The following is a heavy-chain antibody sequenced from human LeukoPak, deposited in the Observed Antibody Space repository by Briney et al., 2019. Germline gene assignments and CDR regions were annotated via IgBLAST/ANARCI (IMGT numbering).Heavy chain of an antibody. CDR1: GGTFSSYA. V-gene: IGHV1-69*04. CDR2: IIPILGIA. D-gene: IGHD4-17*01. J-gene: IGHJ4*02. CDR3: ARSHDYGDYVSSY. Sequence: SVKVSCKASGGTFSSYAISWVRQAPGQGLEWMGRIIPILGIANYAQKFQGRVTITADGSTSTAYMELSSLRSEDTAVYYCARSHDYGDYVSSYWGQGTLVTVSS.